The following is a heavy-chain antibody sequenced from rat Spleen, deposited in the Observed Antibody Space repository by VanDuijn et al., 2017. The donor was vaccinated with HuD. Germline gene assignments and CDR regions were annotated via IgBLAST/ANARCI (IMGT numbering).Heavy chain of an antibody. CDR3: TRPFRWFAF. V-gene: IGHV2-13*01. CDR2: IWSNGGT. Sequence: QVQVKESGPGLVQPSQTLSLTCTVSGFSLSNYGVIWFRQPPGKGLEWMGVIWSNGGTDYNSAIKSRLSISRDTSKSQVFLKVNSLQTEETGLYFCTRPFRWFAFWGQGTLVTVSS. CDR1: GFSLSNYG. J-gene: IGHJ3*01.